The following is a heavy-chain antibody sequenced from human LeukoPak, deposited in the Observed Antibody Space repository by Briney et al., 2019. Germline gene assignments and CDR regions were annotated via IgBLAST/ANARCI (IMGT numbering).Heavy chain of an antibody. V-gene: IGHV4-31*03. D-gene: IGHD2-15*01. J-gene: IGHJ6*02. Sequence: SETLSLTCIVSGGSISSGGYYWSWIRQHPGKGLEWIGYIYYSGSTYYNPSLKSRVTISVDTSKNQFSPKLSSVTAADTAVYYCARDSHHPSTNCSGGSCYSYYYYYGMDVWGQGTTVTVSS. CDR2: IYYSGST. CDR1: GGSISSGGYY. CDR3: ARDSHHPSTNCSGGSCYSYYYYYGMDV.